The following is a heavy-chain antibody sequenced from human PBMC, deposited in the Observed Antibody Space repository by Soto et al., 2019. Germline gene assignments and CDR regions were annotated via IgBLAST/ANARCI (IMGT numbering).Heavy chain of an antibody. CDR3: AGYCSSTSCYTGADY. D-gene: IGHD2-2*02. V-gene: IGHV4-4*07. J-gene: IGHJ4*02. Sequence: QVQLQESGPGLVKPSETLSLTCTVSGGSISSYYWSWIRQPAGKGLEWIGRIYTSGSTNYNPSLKSRVTMSVDTSKNQFSLKLNSVTAADTAVYYCAGYCSSTSCYTGADYWGQGTLVTVSS. CDR1: GGSISSYY. CDR2: IYTSGST.